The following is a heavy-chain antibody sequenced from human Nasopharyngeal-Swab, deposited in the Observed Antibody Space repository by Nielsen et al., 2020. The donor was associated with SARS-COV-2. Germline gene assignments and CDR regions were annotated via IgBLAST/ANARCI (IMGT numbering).Heavy chain of an antibody. D-gene: IGHD5-18*01. CDR3: ARAGGYSYGYWMRWFDP. Sequence: SETLSLTCAVCGGSFSGYYWSWIRQPPGKGLEWIGSIYHSGSTYYNPSLKSRVTISVDTSKNQFSLKLSSVTAADTAVYYCARAGGYSYGYWMRWFDPWGQGTLVTVSS. J-gene: IGHJ5*02. CDR2: IYHSGST. V-gene: IGHV4-34*01. CDR1: GGSFSGYY.